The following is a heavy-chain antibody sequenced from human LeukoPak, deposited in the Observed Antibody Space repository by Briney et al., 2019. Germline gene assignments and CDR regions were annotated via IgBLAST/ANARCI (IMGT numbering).Heavy chain of an antibody. CDR3: AREAGYYYDSSGYYPFGAFDI. CDR1: GFTFSSYG. CDR2: IRYDGSNK. J-gene: IGHJ3*02. D-gene: IGHD3-22*01. V-gene: IGHV3-30*02. Sequence: GGSLRLSCAASGFTFSSYGMHWVRQAPGKGLEWVAFIRYDGSNKYYADSVKGRFTISRDNSKNMLYLQMNSLRTDDTAVYYCAREAGYYYDSSGYYPFGAFDIWGQGTMVTVSS.